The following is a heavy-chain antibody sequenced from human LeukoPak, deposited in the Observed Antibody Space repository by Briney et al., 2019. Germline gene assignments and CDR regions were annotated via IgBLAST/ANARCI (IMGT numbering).Heavy chain of an antibody. CDR2: INNDGSST. CDR3: ARGLSGYSSSLGY. Sequence: GGSLRLSCAASGFTFTSYWMHWVRQAPGKGLVWVSRINNDGSSTNYAASVKGRFTISRDNAKNTLYLQMNSLRAEDTALYYCARGLSGYSSSLGYWGQGTLVTVSS. J-gene: IGHJ4*02. CDR1: GFTFTSYW. D-gene: IGHD6-6*01. V-gene: IGHV3-74*01.